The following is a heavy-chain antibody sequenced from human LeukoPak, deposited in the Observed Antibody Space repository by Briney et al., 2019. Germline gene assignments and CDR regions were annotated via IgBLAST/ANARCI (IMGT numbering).Heavy chain of an antibody. J-gene: IGHJ3*02. V-gene: IGHV4-59*01. CDR2: IYYSGGT. Sequence: SETLSLTCTVSGASISSYCWSWIRQPPGKGLEWIAYIYYSGGTNYNPSLKGRVTISVDTSKNQFSLKVSSVTAADTAVYYCARDPDGSASYSDAFDIWGQGTMVTVSS. CDR3: ARDPDGSASYSDAFDI. D-gene: IGHD2-2*01. CDR1: GASISSYC.